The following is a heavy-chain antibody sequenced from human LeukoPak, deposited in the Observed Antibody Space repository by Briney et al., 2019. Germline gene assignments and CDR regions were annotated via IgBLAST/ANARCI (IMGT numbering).Heavy chain of an antibody. J-gene: IGHJ5*02. CDR3: ARVESLGYCSSTSCYTVSWFDP. Sequence: SGTLSLTCTVSGGSISSYYWSWIRQPPGKGLEWIGYIYYSGSTNYNPSLKSRVTISVDTSKNQFSLKLSSVTAADTAVYYCARVESLGYCSSTSCYTVSWFDPWGQGTLVTVSS. CDR1: GGSISSYY. CDR2: IYYSGST. V-gene: IGHV4-59*01. D-gene: IGHD2-2*02.